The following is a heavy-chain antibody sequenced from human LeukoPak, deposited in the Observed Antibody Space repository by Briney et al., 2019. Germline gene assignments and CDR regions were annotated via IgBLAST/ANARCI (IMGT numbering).Heavy chain of an antibody. CDR2: IRYDGSNK. CDR1: GFTFSSYG. V-gene: IGHV3-30*02. Sequence: GGSLRLSCAASGFTFSSYGMQWVRQAPGKGLEWVAFIRYDGSNKYYADSVKGRFTISRDNSKNTLYLQMNSLRAEDTAVYYCAKVYSSSSWPSFDYWGQGTLVTVSS. D-gene: IGHD6-13*01. CDR3: AKVYSSSSWPSFDY. J-gene: IGHJ4*02.